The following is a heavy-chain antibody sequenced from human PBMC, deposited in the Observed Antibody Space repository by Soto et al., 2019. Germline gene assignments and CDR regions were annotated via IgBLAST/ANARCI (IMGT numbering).Heavy chain of an antibody. Sequence: QVQLQESGPGLVKPSETLSLTCTVSGGSISSYYWSWIRQPAGKGLGWIGRIYTSGSTNYNPSLQSRVTMTVDTSKNQSSRNLNFVTAADTAVYYYARVSGIAVAGKWFDPWGQGTLVTVSS. CDR1: GGSISSYY. CDR2: IYTSGST. CDR3: ARVSGIAVAGKWFDP. J-gene: IGHJ5*02. D-gene: IGHD6-19*01. V-gene: IGHV4-4*07.